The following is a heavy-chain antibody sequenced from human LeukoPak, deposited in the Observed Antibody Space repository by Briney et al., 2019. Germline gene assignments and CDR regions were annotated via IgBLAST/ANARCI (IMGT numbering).Heavy chain of an antibody. CDR1: GYTFTGYY. CDR3: ARTTVTTEYYFDY. Sequence: ASVKVSCKASGYTFTGYYMHWVRQAPGQGLEWMGWINPNSGRTNYAQKFQGRVTMTRDTSISTAYMELSRLRSDDTAVYYCARTTVTTEYYFDYWGQGTLVTVSS. CDR2: INPNSGRT. V-gene: IGHV1-2*02. D-gene: IGHD4-17*01. J-gene: IGHJ4*02.